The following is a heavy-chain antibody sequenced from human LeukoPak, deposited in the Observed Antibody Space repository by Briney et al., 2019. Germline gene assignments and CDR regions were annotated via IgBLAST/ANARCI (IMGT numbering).Heavy chain of an antibody. CDR2: INHSGST. D-gene: IGHD6-13*01. CDR1: GGSISSYY. J-gene: IGHJ4*02. CDR3: ARRSSSWTDY. V-gene: IGHV4-34*01. Sequence: SETLSLTCTVSGGSISSYYWSWIRQPPGKGLEWIGEINHSGSTNYNPSLKSRVTISVDTSKNQFSLKLSSVTAADTAVYYCARRSSSWTDYWGQGTLVTVSS.